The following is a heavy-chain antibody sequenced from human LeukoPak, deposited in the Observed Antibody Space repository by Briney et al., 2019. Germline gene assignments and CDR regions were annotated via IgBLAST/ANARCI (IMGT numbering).Heavy chain of an antibody. V-gene: IGHV1-69*13. J-gene: IGHJ3*02. CDR1: GGTFSNYA. CDR3: ARDLYRGYSSYGAFDI. CDR2: IIPIFGTA. D-gene: IGHD5-18*01. Sequence: SVKVSCTASGGTFSNYAISWVRQAPGQGLEWMGGIIPIFGTANYAQKFQGRVTITADESTSTAYMELSSLRSEDTAVYYCARDLYRGYSSYGAFDIWGQGTMVTVSS.